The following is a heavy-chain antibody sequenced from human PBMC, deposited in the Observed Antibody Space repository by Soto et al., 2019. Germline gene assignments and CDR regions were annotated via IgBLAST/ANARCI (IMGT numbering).Heavy chain of an antibody. D-gene: IGHD4-17*01. CDR2: ISSSSTDT. J-gene: IGHJ4*02. CDR1: GFTFNDYY. V-gene: IGHV3-11*05. Sequence: QVQLVESGGGLVKPGGSLRLSCAASGFTFNDYYMSWIRQAPGKGLEWVSYISSSSTDTNYADSVKGRFTISRDNAKNSLYLQMNSLKPEDTAVYYCARTTVTTVRYWGQGTLVTVSS. CDR3: ARTTVTTVRY.